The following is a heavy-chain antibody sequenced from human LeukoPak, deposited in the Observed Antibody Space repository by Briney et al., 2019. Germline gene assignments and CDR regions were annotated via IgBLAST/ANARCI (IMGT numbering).Heavy chain of an antibody. CDR1: GFTFSSYA. Sequence: PGGSLRLSCAASGFTFSSYAMSWVRQAPGKGLEWVSAISGSGGSTYYADSVKGRFTISRDNSKNTLYLQMNSLRAEDTAVYYCAKDPLTAAPIGEAARTSHFDYWGQGTLVTVSS. V-gene: IGHV3-23*01. D-gene: IGHD2-2*01. J-gene: IGHJ4*02. CDR2: ISGSGGST. CDR3: AKDPLTAAPIGEAARTSHFDY.